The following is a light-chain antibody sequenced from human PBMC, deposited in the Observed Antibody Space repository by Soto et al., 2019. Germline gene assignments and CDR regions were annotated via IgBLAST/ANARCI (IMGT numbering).Light chain of an antibody. Sequence: EVVLTQSPGTLSLSPGERATLSCRASQIVSSSYLAWYQQKPGQAPRLLIYGASNRATGIPGRFSGSGSGTDFTLTITTLEPEDFAVYSCQQYGTSPPLYTFGQGTKLEIK. V-gene: IGKV3-20*01. CDR1: QIVSSSY. J-gene: IGKJ2*01. CDR2: GAS. CDR3: QQYGTSPPLYT.